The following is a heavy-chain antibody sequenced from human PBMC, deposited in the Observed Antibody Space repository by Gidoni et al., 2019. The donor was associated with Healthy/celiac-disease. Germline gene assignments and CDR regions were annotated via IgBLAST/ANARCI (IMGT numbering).Heavy chain of an antibody. CDR3: ASAVAGDYYYYYGMDV. CDR2: INPSGGST. J-gene: IGHJ6*02. V-gene: IGHV1-46*03. Sequence: QVQLVQSGAEVKKPGASVKVSCKASGSTFTSYYMHWGRQAPGQGLEWMGIINPSGGSTSYAQKFQGRVTMTRDTSTSTVYMELSSLRSEDTAVYYCASAVAGDYYYYYGMDVWGQGTTVTVSS. CDR1: GSTFTSYY. D-gene: IGHD6-19*01.